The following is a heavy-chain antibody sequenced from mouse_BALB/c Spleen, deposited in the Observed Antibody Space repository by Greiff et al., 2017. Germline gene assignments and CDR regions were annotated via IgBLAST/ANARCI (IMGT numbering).Heavy chain of an antibody. CDR2: ISYSGST. J-gene: IGHJ2*01. CDR3: ARWGGRHCDY. Sequence: EVQLQQSGPSLVKPSQTLSLTCSVTGDSITSGYWNWIRKFPGNKLEYMGYISYSGSTYYNPSIKSRISITRDTSKNQYSLQLNSVTDEDTATYYCARWGGRHCDYWGQGTTLTVSS. V-gene: IGHV3-8*02. CDR1: GDSITSGY.